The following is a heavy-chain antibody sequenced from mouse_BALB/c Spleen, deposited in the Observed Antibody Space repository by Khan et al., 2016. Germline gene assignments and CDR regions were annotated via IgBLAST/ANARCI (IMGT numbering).Heavy chain of an antibody. D-gene: IGHD1-2*01. CDR2: IFPGSGIT. V-gene: IGHV1-77*01. CDR3: ARSYYGYFAMDY. CDR1: GYTFTDYY. Sequence: VQLQESGTELPRPGASVKLSCKASGYTFTDYYLHWVKQRTGQGLEWIGEIFPGSGITYYNEKYKGKASLTADTTSSTAYMQLSSLSSEDSAVYFGARSYYGYFAMDYWGHGASVTVSS. J-gene: IGHJ4*01.